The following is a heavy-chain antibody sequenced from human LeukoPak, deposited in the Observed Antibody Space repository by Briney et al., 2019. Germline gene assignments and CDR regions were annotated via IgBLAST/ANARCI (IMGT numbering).Heavy chain of an antibody. Sequence: GGAPRPSCAAPGFTFSSYAMHWVRQAPGEGLEYVSAISSNGGSTYYANSVKGRFTISRDNSKNTLYLQMGSLRAEDMAVYYCARDSSSWYYFDYWGQGTLVTVSS. J-gene: IGHJ4*02. CDR3: ARDSSSWYYFDY. V-gene: IGHV3-64*01. CDR2: ISSNGGST. CDR1: GFTFSSYA. D-gene: IGHD6-13*01.